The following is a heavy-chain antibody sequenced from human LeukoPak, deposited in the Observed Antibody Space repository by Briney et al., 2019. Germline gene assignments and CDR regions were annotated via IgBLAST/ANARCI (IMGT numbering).Heavy chain of an antibody. Sequence: PSETLSLTCTVSGGSISSYYWGWIRQPPGKGLEWIGSIYYSGSTYYNPSLKSRVTISVDTSKNQFSLKLNSVTAADTAVYYCARDNSGSFDYWGQGTLVTVSS. CDR2: IYYSGST. V-gene: IGHV4-39*07. J-gene: IGHJ4*02. CDR1: GGSISSYY. D-gene: IGHD1-26*01. CDR3: ARDNSGSFDY.